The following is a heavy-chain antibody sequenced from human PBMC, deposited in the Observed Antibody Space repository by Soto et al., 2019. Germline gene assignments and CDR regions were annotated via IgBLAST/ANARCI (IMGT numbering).Heavy chain of an antibody. V-gene: IGHV5-10-1*01. CDR2: IDPSDSQT. CDR3: ARQIYDSDTGPNFQYYFDS. CDR1: GYSFAGYW. D-gene: IGHD3-22*01. Sequence: GESLKISCKGSGYSFAGYWITWVRQEPGKGLEWMGRIDPSDSQTYYSPSFRGHVTISVTKSITTVFLQWSSLRASDTAMYYCARQIYDSDTGPNFQYYFDSWGQGTPVTVSS. J-gene: IGHJ4*02.